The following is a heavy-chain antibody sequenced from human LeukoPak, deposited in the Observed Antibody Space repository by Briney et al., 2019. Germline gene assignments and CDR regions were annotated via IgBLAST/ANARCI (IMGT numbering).Heavy chain of an antibody. D-gene: IGHD6-13*01. CDR2: IKEDGSAK. V-gene: IGHV3-7*01. Sequence: GGSLRLSCVASGFTFSSYWMSWVRQPPGKGLEWVANIKEDGSAKYYVDSVKGRFTISRDNAKNSLYLQMNSLRAEDTAVYYCARRLSPGAAAGTDYWGQGTLVAVSS. J-gene: IGHJ4*02. CDR3: ARRLSPGAAAGTDY. CDR1: GFTFSSYW.